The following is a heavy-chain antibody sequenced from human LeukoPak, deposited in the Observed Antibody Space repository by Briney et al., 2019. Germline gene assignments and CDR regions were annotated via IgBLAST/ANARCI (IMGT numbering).Heavy chain of an antibody. J-gene: IGHJ5*02. CDR1: GYTFTTYG. V-gene: IGHV1-18*01. CDR3: ARDRPYSSGWYGMNWFDP. CDR2: ISAYNGNT. Sequence: ASVKVSCKASGYTFTTYGISWVRQAPGQGLEWMGWISAYNGNTKYAQKFQGRVTMTTDTSTSTAYMELRSLRSDDTAMYYCARDRPYSSGWYGMNWFDPWGQGTLVTVSS. D-gene: IGHD6-19*01.